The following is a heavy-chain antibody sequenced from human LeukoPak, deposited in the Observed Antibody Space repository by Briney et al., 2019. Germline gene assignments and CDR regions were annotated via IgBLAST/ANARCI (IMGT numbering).Heavy chain of an antibody. Sequence: PGGSLRLSCAASGFTFDDYGMSWVRQAPGKGLEWVSGINWNGGSTGYADSVKGRFTISRDNAKNSLYLQMSSLRAEDTALYYCARFDVGYYYYMDVWGKGTTVTVSS. D-gene: IGHD1-26*01. CDR2: INWNGGST. CDR1: GFTFDDYG. CDR3: ARFDVGYYYYMDV. J-gene: IGHJ6*03. V-gene: IGHV3-20*04.